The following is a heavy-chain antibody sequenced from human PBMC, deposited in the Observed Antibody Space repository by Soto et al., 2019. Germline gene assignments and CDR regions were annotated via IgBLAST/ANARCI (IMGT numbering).Heavy chain of an antibody. D-gene: IGHD3-10*01. CDR3: ARLGGYYYMDV. V-gene: IGHV4-59*01. J-gene: IGHJ6*03. CDR1: AGSISRYY. Sequence: QVQLQESGPGLVKPSETLSLTCTVSAGSISRYYWSWIRQPPGKGLECIGYIYYSGSTNYNPSLMSRVTISLDTSKNHFSLKLSSVTPADTAVYYCARLGGYYYMDVWGKGTTVTVSS. CDR2: IYYSGST.